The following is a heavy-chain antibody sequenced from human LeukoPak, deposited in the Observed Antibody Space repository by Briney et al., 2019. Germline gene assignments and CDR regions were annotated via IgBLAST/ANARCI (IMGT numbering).Heavy chain of an antibody. V-gene: IGHV4-59*08. D-gene: IGHD3-10*01. CDR2: IYYSGST. CDR1: GGSISSYY. CDR3: ARTMVRGVRRWFDP. J-gene: IGHJ5*02. Sequence: SETLSLTCTVSGGSISSYYWSWIRQPPGKGLEWIGYIYYSGSTNYNPSLKSRVTISVDTSKNQFSLKLSSVTAADTAVYYCARTMVRGVRRWFDPWGQGTLVTVSS.